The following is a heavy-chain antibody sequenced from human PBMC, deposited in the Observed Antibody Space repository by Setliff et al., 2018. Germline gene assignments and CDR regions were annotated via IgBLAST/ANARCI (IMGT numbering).Heavy chain of an antibody. CDR1: GYTFTNFG. CDR3: ARGPPDFVVVPAAAKFNF. Sequence: VASVKVSCKTSGYTFTNFGINWVRQAPGQGLEWMGRNSAYAQKFQGRVTMTTDTPTSTAYMELRSLRSDDTAVYYCARGPPDFVVVPAAAKFNFWGQGTLVTVSS. V-gene: IGHV1-18*01. J-gene: IGHJ4*02. D-gene: IGHD2-2*01. CDR2: NSA.